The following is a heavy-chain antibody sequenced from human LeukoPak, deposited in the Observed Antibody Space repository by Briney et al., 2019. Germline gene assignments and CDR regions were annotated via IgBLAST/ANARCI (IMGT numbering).Heavy chain of an antibody. CDR3: ARHASTYCSGGSCSSPGFDY. CDR1: GSSISSYY. CDR2: IFYSGST. V-gene: IGHV4-59*08. J-gene: IGHJ4*02. Sequence: SETLSLTCTVSGSSISSYYWSWIRQPPGKGLEWIGYIFYSGSTNYNPSLKSRVTISVDTSKNQFSLKLSSVTAADTAVYYCARHASTYCSGGSCSSPGFDYWGQGALVTVSS. D-gene: IGHD2-15*01.